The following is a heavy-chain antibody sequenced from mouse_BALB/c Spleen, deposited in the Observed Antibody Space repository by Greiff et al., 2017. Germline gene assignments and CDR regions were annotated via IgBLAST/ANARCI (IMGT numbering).Heavy chain of an antibody. CDR1: GYTFTSYT. D-gene: IGHD2-14*01. CDR2: INPSSGYT. V-gene: IGHV1-4*01. J-gene: IGHJ4*01. CDR3: ARNYRYDDYAMDY. Sequence: QVQLQQSGAELARPGASVKTSCKASGYTFTSYTMHWVKQRPGQGLEWIGYINPSSGYTNYNQKFKDKATLTADKSSSTAYMQLSSLTSEDSAVYYCARNYRYDDYAMDYWGQGTSVTVSS.